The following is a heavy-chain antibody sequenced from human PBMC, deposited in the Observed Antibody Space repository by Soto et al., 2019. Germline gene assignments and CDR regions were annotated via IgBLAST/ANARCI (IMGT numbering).Heavy chain of an antibody. V-gene: IGHV1-18*04. D-gene: IGHD3-10*01. Sequence: QVQLVQSGAEVKKPGSSVKVSCKASGYTFTSYGISWVRQAPGQGLEWMGWISAYSGNTNYAQKLQGRVTMTTDTGMSEAYMLRRTLGSDGGAVYCCAGGSGPIGSEDYYDGGMDVWGRGPTVSVS. CDR1: GYTFTSYG. CDR3: AGGSGPIGSEDYYDGGMDV. J-gene: IGHJ6*02. CDR2: ISAYSGNT.